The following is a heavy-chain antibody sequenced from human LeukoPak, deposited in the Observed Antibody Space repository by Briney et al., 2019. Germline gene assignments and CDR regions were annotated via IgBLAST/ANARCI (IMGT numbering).Heavy chain of an antibody. Sequence: GASVKVSCKASGYTFTGYHMHWVGQAPGQGLEWMGWINPSNGGTKYAQKFQGRVTMTRDMSISTAYMDLSRLRSDDTAVYYCARSGGATDFDFWAQGTLVTVSS. V-gene: IGHV1-2*02. J-gene: IGHJ4*02. D-gene: IGHD1-26*01. CDR1: GYTFTGYH. CDR2: INPSNGGT. CDR3: ARSGGATDFDF.